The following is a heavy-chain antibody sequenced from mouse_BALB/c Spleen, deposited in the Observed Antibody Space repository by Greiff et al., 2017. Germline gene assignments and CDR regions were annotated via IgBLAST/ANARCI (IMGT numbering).Heavy chain of an antibody. CDR2: ISSGSST. V-gene: IGHV5-6-5*01. CDR3: ARGEAIYDGYYDYAMDY. D-gene: IGHD2-3*01. CDR1: GFTFSSYA. Sequence: EVMLVESGGGLVKPGGSLKLSCAASGFTFSSYAMSWVRQTPEKRLEWVASISSGSSTYYPDSVKGRFTISRDNARNILYLQMSSLRSEDTAMYYCARGEAIYDGYYDYAMDYWGQGTSVTVSS. J-gene: IGHJ4*01.